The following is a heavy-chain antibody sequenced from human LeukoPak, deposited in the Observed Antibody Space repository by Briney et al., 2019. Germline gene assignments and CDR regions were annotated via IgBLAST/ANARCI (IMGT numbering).Heavy chain of an antibody. CDR1: GGSISSGGYS. D-gene: IGHD3-22*01. CDR2: IYHSGST. V-gene: IGHV4-30-2*01. Sequence: PSETLSLTCAVSGGSISSGGYSWSWIRQPPGKGLEWIGYIYHSGSTYYNPSLKSRVTISVDRSKNQFSLKLSSVTAADTAVYYCASLYYYDSSGYNDAFDIWGQGTMDTVSS. J-gene: IGHJ3*02. CDR3: ASLYYYDSSGYNDAFDI.